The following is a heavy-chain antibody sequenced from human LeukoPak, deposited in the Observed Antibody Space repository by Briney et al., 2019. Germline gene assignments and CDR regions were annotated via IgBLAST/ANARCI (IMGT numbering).Heavy chain of an antibody. V-gene: IGHV3-21*01. J-gene: IGHJ5*02. CDR2: ISSSSSYI. Sequence: GGSLRLSCAASGFTFSSYSMNWVRQAPGKGLEWVSSISSSSSYIYYADSVKGRFTISRDNAKNSLHLQMNSLRAEDTAVYYCARGADFWSGYFVRWGQGTLVTVSS. CDR3: ARGADFWSGYFVR. CDR1: GFTFSSYS. D-gene: IGHD3-3*01.